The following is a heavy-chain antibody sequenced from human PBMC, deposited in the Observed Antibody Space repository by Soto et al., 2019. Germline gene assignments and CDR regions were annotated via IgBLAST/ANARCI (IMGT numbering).Heavy chain of an antibody. CDR3: AKDRVGPLGY. CDR2: GSSSGGST. Sequence: GGSLRLSCAASGFTFSSYAMSWARQAPGQGLEWVSAGSSSGGSTYYADSAKGRFTISTDNSKNTLYLQMNSPRAADTAVYYCAKDRVGPLGYWGQGALVTVSS. J-gene: IGHJ4*02. V-gene: IGHV3-23*01. D-gene: IGHD1-26*01. CDR1: GFTFSSYA.